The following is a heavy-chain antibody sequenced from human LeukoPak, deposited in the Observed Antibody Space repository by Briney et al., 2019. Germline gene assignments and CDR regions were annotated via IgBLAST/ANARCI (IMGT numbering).Heavy chain of an antibody. CDR3: ARKGVTMVRGVISNYYYYYMDV. J-gene: IGHJ6*03. V-gene: IGHV4-34*01. CDR1: GGSFSGYY. Sequence: SETLSLTCAVHGGSFSGYYWSWIRQPPGKGLEWIGEINHSGSTNYNPSLKSRVTISVDTSKNQFSLKLSSVTAADTAVYYCARKGVTMVRGVISNYYYYYMDVWGKGTTVTVSS. D-gene: IGHD3-10*01. CDR2: INHSGST.